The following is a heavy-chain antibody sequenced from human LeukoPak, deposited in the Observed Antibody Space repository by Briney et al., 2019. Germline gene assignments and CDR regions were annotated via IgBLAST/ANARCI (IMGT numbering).Heavy chain of an antibody. CDR2: RSNGGGAT. J-gene: IGHJ5*02. CDR3: TRENYVPDS. D-gene: IGHD3-10*02. CDR1: GYTFSPYW. V-gene: IGHV3-7*03. Sequence: PGGSLRLSCVASGYTFSPYWMSWVRQTPGKGLEWVAGRSNGGGATFYGDSVRGRFTVSRDDAKNSLFLQMNGLRSDDTAVYYCTRENYVPDSWGQGTLVTVSS.